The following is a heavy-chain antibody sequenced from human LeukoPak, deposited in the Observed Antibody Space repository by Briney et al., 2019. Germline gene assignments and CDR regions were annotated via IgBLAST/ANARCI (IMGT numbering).Heavy chain of an antibody. V-gene: IGHV3-11*01. J-gene: IGHJ4*02. CDR2: ISSSGSTI. D-gene: IGHD4-17*01. Sequence: GRSLRLSCAAAGFTFSDYYMSCIRQAPGKWLEWVSYISSSGSTIYYADSVKGRFTNSRDNAKNSLYLQMNSLRAEDTAVYYCARGRYGDKLPYFDYWGQGTLVTVSS. CDR1: GFTFSDYY. CDR3: ARGRYGDKLPYFDY.